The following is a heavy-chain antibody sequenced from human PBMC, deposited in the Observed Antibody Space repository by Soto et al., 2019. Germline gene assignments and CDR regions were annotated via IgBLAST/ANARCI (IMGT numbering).Heavy chain of an antibody. J-gene: IGHJ6*02. CDR1: GGTFSSYA. V-gene: IGHV1-69*13. D-gene: IGHD2-15*01. Sequence: ASVKVSCKASGGTFSSYAISCVRQAPRQGLEWMGGIIPIFGTANYAQKFQGRVTITADESTSTAYMELSSLRSEDTAVYYCAVTRRVVVVGASYYYGMDVWGQGTTVTVSS. CDR3: AVTRRVVVVGASYYYGMDV. CDR2: IIPIFGTA.